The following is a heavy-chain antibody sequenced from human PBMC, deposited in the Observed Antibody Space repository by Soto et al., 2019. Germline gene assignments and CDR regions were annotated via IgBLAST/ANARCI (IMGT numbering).Heavy chain of an antibody. D-gene: IGHD3-22*01. CDR3: ARRPAFDSSGYHDY. Sequence: GESLKISCKSSGYSFTSNWISWVRQMPGEGLEWMGRIDPSDSYTNYSPSFQGHVTISADKSIGTAYLQWSSLKASDTAMYYCARRPAFDSSGYHDYWGQGTLVTVSS. V-gene: IGHV5-10-1*01. CDR1: GYSFTSNW. J-gene: IGHJ4*02. CDR2: IDPSDSYT.